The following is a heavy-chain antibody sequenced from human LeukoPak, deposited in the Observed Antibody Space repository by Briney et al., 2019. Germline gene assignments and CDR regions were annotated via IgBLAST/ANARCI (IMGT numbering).Heavy chain of an antibody. CDR2: ISRRSSTI. J-gene: IGHJ3*02. D-gene: IGHD1-26*01. CDR3: ARATWELPRDDPFDI. CDR1: GFTLRSYS. V-gene: IGHV3-48*01. Sequence: GGSLRLSCAASGFTLRSYSMNWVRQAPGKGLEWVSYISRRSSTIYYADSVKGRFTISRENATNSVYLQMNSLRAEDTAVYHCARATWELPRDDPFDIWGQGTMVTVSS.